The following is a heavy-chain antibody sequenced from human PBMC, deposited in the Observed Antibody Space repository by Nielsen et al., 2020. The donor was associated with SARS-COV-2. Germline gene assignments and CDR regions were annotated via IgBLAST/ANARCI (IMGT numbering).Heavy chain of an antibody. CDR3: ARVWCSGGSCYFDY. D-gene: IGHD2-15*01. V-gene: IGHV1-18*01. J-gene: IGHJ4*02. Sequence: ASVKVSCKASGGTFSSYAISWVRQAPGQGLEWMGWISAYNGNTNYAQKLQGRVTMTTDTSTSTAYMELRSLRSDDTAVYYCARVWCSGGSCYFDYWGQGTLVTVSS. CDR2: ISAYNGNT. CDR1: GGTFSSYA.